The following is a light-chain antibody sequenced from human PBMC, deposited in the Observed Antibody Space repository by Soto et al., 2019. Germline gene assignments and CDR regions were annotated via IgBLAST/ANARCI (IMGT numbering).Light chain of an antibody. CDR3: CSYAGSYTYV. J-gene: IGLJ1*01. CDR2: DVS. CDR1: SSDVGAYNY. Sequence: QSVLTQPRSVSGSPGQSVTISCTGTSSDVGAYNYVSWYQQHPGKAPKVMIYDVSKRPSGVPDRFSGSKSGTTASLTISGLQADDEADYYCCSYAGSYTYVFGSGTKLTVL. V-gene: IGLV2-11*01.